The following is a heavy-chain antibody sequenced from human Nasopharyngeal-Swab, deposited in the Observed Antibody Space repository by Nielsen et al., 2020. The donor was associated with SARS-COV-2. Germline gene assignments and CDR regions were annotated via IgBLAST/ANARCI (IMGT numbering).Heavy chain of an antibody. Sequence: WLRQSPGKGLVWIGYIYYSGSTYYNPPLKSRVTISVDTSKNQFSLKLSSVTAADTAVYYCARDSGVAGTKYYYYGMDVWGQGTTVTVSS. D-gene: IGHD6-19*01. CDR3: ARDSGVAGTKYYYYGMDV. V-gene: IGHV4-30-4*01. J-gene: IGHJ6*02. CDR2: IYYSGST.